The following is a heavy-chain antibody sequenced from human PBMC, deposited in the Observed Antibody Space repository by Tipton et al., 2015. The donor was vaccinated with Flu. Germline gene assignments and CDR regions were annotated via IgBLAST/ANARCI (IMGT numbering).Heavy chain of an antibody. D-gene: IGHD2-8*01. Sequence: GEALSIGGYYWSWIRQHSGKGLEWIGYIYHNGTTYYKPSLKSRVDITVDTSKNLFSLRLSSVTAADTAVYYCARGLFNGFSFYYFDVWGQGTLVTVSS. CDR1: GEALSIGGYY. CDR2: IYHNGTT. CDR3: ARGLFNGFSFYYFDV. V-gene: IGHV4-31*02. J-gene: IGHJ4*02.